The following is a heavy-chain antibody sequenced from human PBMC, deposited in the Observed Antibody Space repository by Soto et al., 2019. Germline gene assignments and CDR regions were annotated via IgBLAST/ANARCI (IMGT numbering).Heavy chain of an antibody. CDR2: INAGNGNT. Sequence: ASVKVSCKASGYTFTSYAMHWVRQAPGQRLEWMGWINAGNGNTKYSQEFQGRVTITRDTSASTAYMELSSLRSEETAVYYCARAPYYYDSSGYSPNWYFDLWGRGTLVTVSS. CDR3: ARAPYYYDSSGYSPNWYFDL. D-gene: IGHD3-22*01. J-gene: IGHJ2*01. V-gene: IGHV1-3*01. CDR1: GYTFTSYA.